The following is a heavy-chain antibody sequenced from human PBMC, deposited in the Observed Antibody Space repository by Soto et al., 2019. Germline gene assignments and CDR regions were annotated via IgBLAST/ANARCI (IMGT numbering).Heavy chain of an antibody. J-gene: IGHJ6*02. CDR3: AKDSKSAATLYYYYGMDV. Sequence: GGSLRLSCAASGFTFSSYGMHWVRQAPGKGLEWVAVISYDGSNKYYADSVKGRFTISRDNSKNTLYLQMNSLRAEDTAVYYCAKDSKSAATLYYYYGMDVWGQGTTVTVSS. D-gene: IGHD2-15*01. CDR1: GFTFSSYG. V-gene: IGHV3-30*18. CDR2: ISYDGSNK.